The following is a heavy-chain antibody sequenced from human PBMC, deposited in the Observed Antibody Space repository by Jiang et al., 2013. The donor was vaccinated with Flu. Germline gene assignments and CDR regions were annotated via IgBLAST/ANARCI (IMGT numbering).Heavy chain of an antibody. CDR3: AGGRGVLLWFGADAFDI. Sequence: SGAEVKKPGASVKVSCKASGYTFTSYGISWVRQAPGQGLEWMGWISAYNGNTNYAQKLQGRVTMTTDTSTSTAYMELRSLRSDDTAVYYCAGGRGVLLWFGADAFDIWGQGTMVTVSS. V-gene: IGHV1-18*01. J-gene: IGHJ3*02. CDR1: GYTFTSYG. CDR2: ISAYNGNT. D-gene: IGHD3-10*01.